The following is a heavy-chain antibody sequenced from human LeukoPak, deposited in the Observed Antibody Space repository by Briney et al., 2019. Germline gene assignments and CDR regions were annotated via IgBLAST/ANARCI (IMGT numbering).Heavy chain of an antibody. V-gene: IGHV3-66*01. CDR3: ATPYCSSTSCLSGYYYMDV. CDR2: IYSGGST. CDR1: EFSVGSNY. D-gene: IGHD2-2*01. J-gene: IGHJ6*03. Sequence: GGSLRLSCAASEFSVGSNYMTWVRQAPGKGLEWVSLIYSGGSTYYADSVKGRFTISRDNSKNTLYLQMNSLRAEDTAVYYCATPYCSSTSCLSGYYYMDVWGKGTTVTVSS.